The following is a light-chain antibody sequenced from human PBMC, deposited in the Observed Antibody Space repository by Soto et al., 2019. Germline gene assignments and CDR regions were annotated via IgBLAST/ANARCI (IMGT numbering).Light chain of an antibody. CDR1: QSVSSN. Sequence: EIVMTQSPATLSVSPGERATLSCRASQSVSSNVAWYQQIPGQTPRLLIYGASTRATGVPVRFSGSASGTEFTLTISGLQSEDFAVYYCQQYGSSLFTFGPGTKVDFK. V-gene: IGKV3-15*01. CDR3: QQYGSSLFT. CDR2: GAS. J-gene: IGKJ3*01.